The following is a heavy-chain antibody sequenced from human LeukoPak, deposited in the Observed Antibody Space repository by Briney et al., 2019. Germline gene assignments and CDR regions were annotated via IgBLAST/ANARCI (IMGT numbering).Heavy chain of an antibody. Sequence: HSGRSLRLSCAASGFTFDDYAMHWVRQAPGKGLEWVSGISWNSGSIGYADSVKGRFTISRDNAKNSLYLQMNSLRAEGTAVYYCARAYQLLGLPSWTRRYFDYWGQGTLVTVSS. D-gene: IGHD2-2*01. CDR1: GFTFDDYA. CDR2: ISWNSGSI. V-gene: IGHV3-9*01. J-gene: IGHJ4*02. CDR3: ARAYQLLGLPSWTRRYFDY.